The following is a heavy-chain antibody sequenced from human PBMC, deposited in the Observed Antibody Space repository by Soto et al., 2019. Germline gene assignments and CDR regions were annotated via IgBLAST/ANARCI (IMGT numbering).Heavy chain of an antibody. CDR1: GFTFSSYA. J-gene: IGHJ6*02. D-gene: IGHD3-10*01. CDR3: AREKSVYIGSGMDV. Sequence: SLRLSCAASGFTFSSYAMSWVRQAPGKGLEWVSSIDTSGGSTYYAESVKGRFTISRDNSKNTLYLQMNSLRAEDTAVYYCAREKSVYIGSGMDVWGQGTTVTVSS. CDR2: IDTSGGST. V-gene: IGHV3-23*01.